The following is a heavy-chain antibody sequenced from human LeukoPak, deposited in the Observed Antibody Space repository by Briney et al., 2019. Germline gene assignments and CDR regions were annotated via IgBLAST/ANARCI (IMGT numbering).Heavy chain of an antibody. J-gene: IGHJ5*02. CDR1: GFTFSSYA. CDR2: ITGSGGNT. Sequence: PGGSLRLSCAASGFTFSSYAMSWVRQAPGKGLEWVSTITGSGGNTYYADSVKGRFTISRDNSKNTLYLQMSSLRAEDTAIYYCAKESPVAATGRSWFDPWGQGTLVTVSS. V-gene: IGHV3-23*01. D-gene: IGHD6-13*01. CDR3: AKESPVAATGRSWFDP.